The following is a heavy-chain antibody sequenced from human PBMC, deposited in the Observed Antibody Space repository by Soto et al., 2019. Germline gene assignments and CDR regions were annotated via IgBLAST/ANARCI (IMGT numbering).Heavy chain of an antibody. V-gene: IGHV4-39*01. CDR1: GVSISISSYY. D-gene: IGHD2-15*01. J-gene: IGHJ4*02. Sequence: PSETLSLTCSVSGVSISISSYYWGWIRQPPGKGLEWIGSMEYSDTTYYNPSLKSRASISVDTPKNHFSLKLSSVTAADTAVYYCARHRLGGSDYFDYWGQGTLVTVSS. CDR3: ARHRLGGSDYFDY. CDR2: MEYSDTT.